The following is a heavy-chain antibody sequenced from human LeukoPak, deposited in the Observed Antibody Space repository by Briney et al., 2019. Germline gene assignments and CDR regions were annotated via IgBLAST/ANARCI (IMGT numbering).Heavy chain of an antibody. CDR3: ARDSSYDFWGGYYTYYYYMDV. D-gene: IGHD3-3*01. V-gene: IGHV3-7*01. J-gene: IGHJ6*03. CDR2: INQDGIEK. Sequence: GESLRLSCAASGFTFTTYWMSWVRQAPGKGLEWVANINQDGIEKYYVDSVKGRFTISRDNAKNSLYLKMNSLRAEDTAVYYCARDSSYDFWGGYYTYYYYMDVWGKGTTVTVSS. CDR1: GFTFTTYW.